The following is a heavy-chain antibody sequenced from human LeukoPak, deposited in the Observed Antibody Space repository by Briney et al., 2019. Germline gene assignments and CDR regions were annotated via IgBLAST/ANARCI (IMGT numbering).Heavy chain of an antibody. V-gene: IGHV3-30*02. J-gene: IGHJ4*02. CDR2: IRYDGSNK. CDR3: ARDSGYYDSTLSY. CDR1: GFTFSSYG. Sequence: GGSLRLSCAASGFTFSSYGMHWVRQAPGKGLEWVAFIRYDGSNKYYADSVKGRFTISRDNSKNTLYLQMNSLRAEDAAVYYCARDSGYYDSTLSYWGQGTLVTVSS. D-gene: IGHD3-22*01.